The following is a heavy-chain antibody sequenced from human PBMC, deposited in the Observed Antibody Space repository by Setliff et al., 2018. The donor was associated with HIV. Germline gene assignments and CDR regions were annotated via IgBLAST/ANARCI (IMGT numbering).Heavy chain of an antibody. Sequence: PSETLSLTCTVSGDSTGSSSYYWAWIRQPPGKGLEWIGNIYYSGSTYYNPSLKTRVTISVDGSKNQFSLKLKSVTAADTAVYYCARWHPPYGFWEEDYWGQGTLVTVSS. V-gene: IGHV4-39*01. J-gene: IGHJ4*02. CDR1: GDSTGSSSYY. CDR3: ARWHPPYGFWEEDY. CDR2: IYYSGST. D-gene: IGHD3-10*01.